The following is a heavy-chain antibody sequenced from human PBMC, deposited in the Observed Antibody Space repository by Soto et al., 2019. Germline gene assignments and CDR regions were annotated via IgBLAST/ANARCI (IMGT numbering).Heavy chain of an antibody. CDR3: ARRYGGAFDI. J-gene: IGHJ3*02. CDR1: GGSISSYY. D-gene: IGHD4-17*01. CDR2: IYYSGST. Sequence: QVQLPESGPGLVKPSATLSLTCTVSGGSISSYYWSWIRQPPGKGLEWIGYIYYSGSTNYNPSLKSRVTISVDMSKNQFSLKLTSVTAADTAVYYCARRYGGAFDIWGQGTMVSVSS. V-gene: IGHV4-59*01.